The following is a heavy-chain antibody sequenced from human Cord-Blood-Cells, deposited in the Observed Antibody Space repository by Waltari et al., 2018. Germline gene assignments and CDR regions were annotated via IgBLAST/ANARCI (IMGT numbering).Heavy chain of an antibody. CDR3: ARDMSYCSSTSCYSAWFDP. J-gene: IGHJ5*02. CDR1: GYTFTGYY. Sequence: SVKVSCKASGYTFTGYYMHWVRQAPGQGLEWMGWINPNSGGTNYAQKFQGWVTMTRDTSISTAYMELSRLRSDDTAVYYCARDMSYCSSTSCYSAWFDPWGQGTLVTVSS. CDR2: INPNSGGT. V-gene: IGHV1-2*04. D-gene: IGHD2-2*01.